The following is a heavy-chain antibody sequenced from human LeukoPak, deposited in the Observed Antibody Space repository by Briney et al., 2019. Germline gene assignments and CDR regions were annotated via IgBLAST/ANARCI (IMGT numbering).Heavy chain of an antibody. J-gene: IGHJ5*02. V-gene: IGHV1-18*01. Sequence: ASVKVSCKASGYTFTSYGISWVRQAPGQGLEWMGWISAYNGNTNYAQKLQGRVTMTTDTSTSTAYMELRSLRSDDTAVYYCARDPKSIAAAGTGRWFDPWGQGTLVTVSS. CDR3: ARDPKSIAAAGTGRWFDP. D-gene: IGHD6-13*01. CDR2: ISAYNGNT. CDR1: GYTFTSYG.